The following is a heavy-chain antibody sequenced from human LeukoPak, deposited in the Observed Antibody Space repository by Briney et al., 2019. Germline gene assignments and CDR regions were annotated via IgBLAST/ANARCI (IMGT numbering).Heavy chain of an antibody. J-gene: IGHJ6*03. CDR1: GFTFSRYS. D-gene: IGHD6-13*01. CDR3: AREAEDSSSWYYYYYYYMDV. V-gene: IGHV3-21*01. Sequence: GGSLRLSCAASGFTFSRYSMNWVRQAPGKGLDGVSSISSSSSYIYYADSVKGRFTISRDNAKNSLYLQMNSLRAEDTAVYYCAREAEDSSSWYYYYYYYMDVWGKGTTVTVSS. CDR2: ISSSSSYI.